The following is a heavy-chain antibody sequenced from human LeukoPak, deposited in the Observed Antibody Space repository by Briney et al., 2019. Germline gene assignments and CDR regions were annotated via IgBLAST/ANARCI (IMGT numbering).Heavy chain of an antibody. Sequence: GGSLRLCCAASGFTFSSYGMHWVRQASGKGLEWVAVISYDGSNKYYADSVKGRFTISRDNSKNTLYLQMNSLRAEDTAVYYCAKDKYYGSGSYFDYWGQGTLVTVSS. D-gene: IGHD3-10*01. CDR1: GFTFSSYG. CDR2: ISYDGSNK. CDR3: AKDKYYGSGSYFDY. J-gene: IGHJ4*02. V-gene: IGHV3-30*18.